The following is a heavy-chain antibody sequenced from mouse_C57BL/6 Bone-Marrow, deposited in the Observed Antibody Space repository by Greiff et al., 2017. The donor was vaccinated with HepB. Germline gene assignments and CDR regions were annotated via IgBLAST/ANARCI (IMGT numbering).Heavy chain of an antibody. D-gene: IGHD3-1*01. J-gene: IGHJ2*01. CDR2: IYPGDGDS. Sequence: VQLQQSGAELVRPGSSVKISCKASGYAFSNYWMNWVKQRPGQGLEWIGQIYPGDGDSNHNGKVKGKATLTADKSSSAAYMQLSSLTSEDSAVYFCARGARATGFDSWGQGTTLTVSS. CDR1: GYAFSNYW. V-gene: IGHV1-80*01. CDR3: ARGARATGFDS.